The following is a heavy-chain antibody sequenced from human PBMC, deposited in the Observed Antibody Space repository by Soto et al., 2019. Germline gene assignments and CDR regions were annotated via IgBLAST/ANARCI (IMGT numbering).Heavy chain of an antibody. J-gene: IGHJ6*02. D-gene: IGHD2-8*02. CDR1: GFNFNSYD. CDR3: ARGVLGPGDYYYGIDV. V-gene: IGHV3-13*01. CDR2: IGGAGDT. Sequence: EVQLVEFGGGLVQPGGSLRLSCAASGFNFNSYDMHWVRQATGKGLEWVAAIGGAGDTYYQGSVEGRFIISRENARNSFYLDMNSLTAGDAAVYYCARGVLGPGDYYYGIDVWGQGTTVTVFS.